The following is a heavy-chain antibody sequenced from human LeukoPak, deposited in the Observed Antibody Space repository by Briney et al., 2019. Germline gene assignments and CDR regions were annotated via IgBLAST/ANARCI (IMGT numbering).Heavy chain of an antibody. CDR2: IWRGGNYK. D-gene: IGHD3-16*01. Sequence: GGSLRLSCSASGFNFETHAMHWVRQAPGKGLEWVAMIWRGGNYKFYADSVKGRISISRDDSRSAMYLQMDSLRAEDTAVYYCARDLRPGGYWGQGTLVTVSS. J-gene: IGHJ4*02. CDR1: GFNFETHA. V-gene: IGHV3-33*01. CDR3: ARDLRPGGY.